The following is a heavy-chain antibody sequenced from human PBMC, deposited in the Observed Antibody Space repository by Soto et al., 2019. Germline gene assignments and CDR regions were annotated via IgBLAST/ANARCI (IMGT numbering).Heavy chain of an antibody. D-gene: IGHD1-26*01. V-gene: IGHV1-18*01. Sequence: GASVKVSCKASGYSFSNYGITWVRQAPGQGLEWMGWISGYNSNTNYAQKFEGRVGMTKDTTRSTAYLEVRSLRFDDTAVYYCGRERQWEPVPYWGQGTPVTVSS. CDR1: GYSFSNYG. CDR3: GRERQWEPVPY. J-gene: IGHJ4*02. CDR2: ISGYNSNT.